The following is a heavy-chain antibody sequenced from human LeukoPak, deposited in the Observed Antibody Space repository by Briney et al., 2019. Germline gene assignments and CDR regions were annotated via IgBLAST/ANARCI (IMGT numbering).Heavy chain of an antibody. Sequence: GGSLRLSCAASGFTVSNNYMSWVRRAPGKGLEWVSVIYRGGSTYYADSVKGRFTVSRDNSKNTLYLQMNSLRVEDTAVYYCARRENRSGYWAFDIWGLGTMVTVS. CDR1: GFTVSNNY. V-gene: IGHV3-53*01. CDR3: ARRENRSGYWAFDI. J-gene: IGHJ3*02. CDR2: IYRGGST. D-gene: IGHD3-22*01.